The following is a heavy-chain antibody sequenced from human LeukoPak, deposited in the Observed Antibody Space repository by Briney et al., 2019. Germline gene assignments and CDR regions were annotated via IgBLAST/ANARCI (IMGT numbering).Heavy chain of an antibody. CDR1: GFTFSSYG. J-gene: IGHJ6*02. CDR3: SRDSLSSCGGDCYSGLDV. CDR2: IWYDGSNK. V-gene: IGHV3-33*01. Sequence: GGSLRLSCAASGFTFSSYGMHWVRQAPGKGLEWVAVIWYDGSNKYYADSVKGRFTISRDNAKNTLYLQMNSLRAEDTAVYYCSRDSLSSCGGDCYSGLDVWGQGATVTVSS. D-gene: IGHD2-21*02.